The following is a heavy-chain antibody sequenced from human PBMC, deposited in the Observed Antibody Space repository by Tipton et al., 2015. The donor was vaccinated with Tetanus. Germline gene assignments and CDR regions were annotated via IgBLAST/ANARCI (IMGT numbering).Heavy chain of an antibody. CDR2: IYHSGNT. CDR1: GGSISSTNW. J-gene: IGHJ4*02. CDR3: ARDGSGFDGSYDY. Sequence: TLSLTCAVSGGSISSTNWWSWVRQPPGKRLEWIGEIYHSGNTNYNPSLKSRVSISVDTSMNSLSLNLSSVTAADTAVYYCARDGSGFDGSYDYWGQGTLVTVSS. D-gene: IGHD1-26*01. V-gene: IGHV4-4*02.